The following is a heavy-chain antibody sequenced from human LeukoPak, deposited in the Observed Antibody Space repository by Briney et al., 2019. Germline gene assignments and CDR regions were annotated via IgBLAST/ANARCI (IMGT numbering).Heavy chain of an antibody. Sequence: PGGSLRLSCAASGFTFSDHYMDWVRQAPGKGLEWVGRTRNKANSYTTEYAASVKGRFTISRDDSKNSLYLQMNSLKTEDTAVYYCARVRWDYGPYRGAFDIWGQGTMVTVSS. D-gene: IGHD4-17*01. J-gene: IGHJ3*02. CDR3: ARVRWDYGPYRGAFDI. CDR1: GFTFSDHY. CDR2: TRNKANSYTT. V-gene: IGHV3-72*01.